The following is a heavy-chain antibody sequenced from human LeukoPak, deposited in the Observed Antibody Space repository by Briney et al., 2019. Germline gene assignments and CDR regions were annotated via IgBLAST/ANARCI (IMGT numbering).Heavy chain of an antibody. CDR2: VSKTGNT. Sequence: EPSETLSLTCAVSGSSITSDYFWGWIRQPPGKGLGWIGFVSKTGNTNYNPSLKSRVTISADTSKNIFSLKLRTLTAADTAVYFCARRGAPSKLYYFDSWGPGTLVIVSS. V-gene: IGHV4-38-2*01. CDR3: ARRGAPSKLYYFDS. J-gene: IGHJ4*02. D-gene: IGHD1-26*01. CDR1: GSSITSDYF.